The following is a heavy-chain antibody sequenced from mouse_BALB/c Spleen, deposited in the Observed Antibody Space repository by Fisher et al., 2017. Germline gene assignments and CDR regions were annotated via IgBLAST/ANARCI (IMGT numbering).Heavy chain of an antibody. J-gene: IGHJ4*01. V-gene: IGHV14-4*02. D-gene: IGHD2-10*01. CDR3: NALLVPYAMDY. Sequence: KFKGKATMTADTSSNTAYLQLSSLTSEDTAVYYCNALLVPYAMDYWGQGTSVTVSS.